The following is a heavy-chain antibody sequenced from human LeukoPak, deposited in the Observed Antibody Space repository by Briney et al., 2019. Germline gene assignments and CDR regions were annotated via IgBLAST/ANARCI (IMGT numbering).Heavy chain of an antibody. Sequence: GRSLRLSCAASGFTFSRYGMHWVRQAPGKGLEWVAVISYDGSNKYYSDSVKGRLTISRENALNSLYLQMNSLRAGDTAVYYCVRANGDPRGYYMDVWGKGTTVIISS. CDR3: VRANGDPRGYYMDV. CDR2: ISYDGSNK. V-gene: IGHV3-30*03. J-gene: IGHJ6*03. D-gene: IGHD4-17*01. CDR1: GFTFSRYG.